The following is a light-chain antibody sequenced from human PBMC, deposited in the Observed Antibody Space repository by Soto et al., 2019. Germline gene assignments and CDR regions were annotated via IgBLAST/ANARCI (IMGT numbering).Light chain of an antibody. CDR1: QNLGTLY. J-gene: IGKJ1*01. CDR3: QQYNNWPPWT. V-gene: IGKV3-20*01. Sequence: EIVLTQSPGTLSLSPGERGTLSCRASQNLGTLYLAWFQQKSGQAPRLLIYSASRRATGIPDRFTGSGSGTDFTLTINRVEPEDFAVYFCQQYNNWPPWTFGQGTKVEIK. CDR2: SAS.